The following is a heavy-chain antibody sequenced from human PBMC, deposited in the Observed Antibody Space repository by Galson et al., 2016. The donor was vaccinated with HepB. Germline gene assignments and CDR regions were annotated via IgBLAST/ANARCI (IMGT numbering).Heavy chain of an antibody. CDR1: GGSIRSSAYY. D-gene: IGHD6-13*01. Sequence: ETLSLTCTVSGGSIRSSAYYWGWNRQSPEKGLEWIGSLYYTGNTFYNPSLKSRVTISIDTSKNQFSLKVNSVTAADPAVYFCSRVTDSRSWHDAHWGQGTPVTVSS. J-gene: IGHJ4*02. V-gene: IGHV4-39*07. CDR2: LYYTGNT. CDR3: SRVTDSRSWHDAH.